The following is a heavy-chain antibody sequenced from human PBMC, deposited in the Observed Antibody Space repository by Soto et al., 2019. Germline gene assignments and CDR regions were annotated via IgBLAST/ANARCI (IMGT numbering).Heavy chain of an antibody. CDR2: ISYDGSNK. CDR1: GFIFRSYG. D-gene: IGHD3-22*01. Sequence: QVQRVESGGCVVQPGRSLRLSCAASGFIFRSYGMHWVRQAPGKGLEWVAAISYDGSNKFYVDPVKGRFTISRDNSKNTVDLQMNSLRVEDTAVFYCAKDTYYHDSSGYYTFDYWGQGTLVTVSS. V-gene: IGHV3-30*18. J-gene: IGHJ4*02. CDR3: AKDTYYHDSSGYYTFDY.